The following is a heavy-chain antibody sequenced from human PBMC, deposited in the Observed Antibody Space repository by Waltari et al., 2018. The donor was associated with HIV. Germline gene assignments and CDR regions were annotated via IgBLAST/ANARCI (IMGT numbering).Heavy chain of an antibody. CDR1: GGTSSRFA. Sequence: QLQLVQSGAEVKKPGPSMKVSCRASGGTSSRFAITWVRQVPGQGLEWMGTINPMFGTANYGLKFDGRVTMTANESTCTSYLAWSSLRFEDTAMYYCAGDRGDDMLTATPFGWFDPWGQGTLVTVSS. V-gene: IGHV1-69*18. CDR3: AGDRGDDMLTATPFGWFDP. CDR2: INPMFGTA. D-gene: IGHD3-9*01. J-gene: IGHJ5*02.